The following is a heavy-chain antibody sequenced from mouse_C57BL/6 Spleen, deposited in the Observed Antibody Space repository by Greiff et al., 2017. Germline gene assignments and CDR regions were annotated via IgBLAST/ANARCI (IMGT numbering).Heavy chain of an antibody. V-gene: IGHV3-6*01. CDR2: ISYDGSN. Sequence: VQLQQSGPGLVKPSQSLSLTCSVTGYSITSGYYWNWIRQFPGNKLEWMGYISYDGSNNYNPSLKNRISITRDTSKNQFFLKLNSVTTEDTATYYCARVDGYDQLDYWGQGTTLTVSS. D-gene: IGHD2-2*01. CDR3: ARVDGYDQLDY. J-gene: IGHJ2*01. CDR1: GYSITSGYY.